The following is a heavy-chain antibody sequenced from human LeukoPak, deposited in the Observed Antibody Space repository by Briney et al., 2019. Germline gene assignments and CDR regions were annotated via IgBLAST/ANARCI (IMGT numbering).Heavy chain of an antibody. Sequence: PSETLSLTCTVSGGSISSYYWSWIRQPPGKGLEWIGYIYYSGSTNYNPSLKSRVTISVDTSKNQFSLKLSSVTAADTAVYYCARTDVHGERFNYWGQGTLVTVSS. CDR1: GGSISSYY. J-gene: IGHJ4*02. V-gene: IGHV4-59*08. D-gene: IGHD3-10*01. CDR3: ARTDVHGERFNY. CDR2: IYYSGST.